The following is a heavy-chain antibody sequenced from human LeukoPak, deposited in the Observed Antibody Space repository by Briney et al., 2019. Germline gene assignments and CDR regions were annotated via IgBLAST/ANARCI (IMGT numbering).Heavy chain of an antibody. D-gene: IGHD2-15*01. J-gene: IGHJ4*02. Sequence: GGSLRLSCAASGFTFSSYWMHWVRQAPGKGLVWVSRINSDGSSTSYADSVKGRFTISRDNAKNTLYLQMDSLRAEDTAIYYCVGGGLPYFDYWGQGTLVTVSS. CDR3: VGGGLPYFDY. V-gene: IGHV3-74*01. CDR2: INSDGSST. CDR1: GFTFSSYW.